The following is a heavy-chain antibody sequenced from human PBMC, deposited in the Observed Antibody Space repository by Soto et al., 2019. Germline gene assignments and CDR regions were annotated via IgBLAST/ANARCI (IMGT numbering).Heavy chain of an antibody. Sequence: QVQLVESGGGVVQPGRSLRLSCAASGFTSSTFGMPWVLQAPGKGLEWVAVIAADGLAQYYADSVKGRFTISRDNSENTLFLQMNNLGAEDTAVYYCAKEFFSPQSYWFFDLWGRGTLVTVSS. CDR3: AKEFFSPQSYWFFDL. J-gene: IGHJ2*01. D-gene: IGHD3-3*01. CDR2: IAADGLAQ. V-gene: IGHV3-30*18. CDR1: GFTSSTFG.